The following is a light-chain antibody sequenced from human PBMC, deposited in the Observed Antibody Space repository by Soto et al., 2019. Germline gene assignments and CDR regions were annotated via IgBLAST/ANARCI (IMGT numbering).Light chain of an antibody. V-gene: IGKV4-1*01. CDR1: QSVLYSSNNKNY. Sequence: DIVMTQSPDCLAVSLGERATINCKSSQSVLYSSNNKNYLAWYQQKPGQPPKLLIYWASTRESGVPDRFSGSGSGTDFTLTISSLQAEDVAVYYCQQYYSTPRTFGQGTKV. CDR2: WAS. J-gene: IGKJ1*01. CDR3: QQYYSTPRT.